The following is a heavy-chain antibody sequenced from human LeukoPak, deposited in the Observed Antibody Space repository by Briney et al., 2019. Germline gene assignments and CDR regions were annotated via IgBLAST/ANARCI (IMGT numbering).Heavy chain of an antibody. D-gene: IGHD3-10*01. Sequence: SETLSLTCAVYGGSFSGYYWNWIRQPPGKGLEWIGEINHSGSTNYNPSLKSRVTISVDTSKNQFSLKLSSVTAADTAVYYCARVWDYWGQGTLVTVSS. CDR2: INHSGST. CDR1: GGSFSGYY. V-gene: IGHV4-34*09. CDR3: ARVWDY. J-gene: IGHJ4*02.